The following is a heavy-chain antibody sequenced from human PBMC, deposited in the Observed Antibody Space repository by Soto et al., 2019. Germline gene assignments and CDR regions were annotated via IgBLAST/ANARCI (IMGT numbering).Heavy chain of an antibody. D-gene: IGHD3-10*01. V-gene: IGHV4-4*07. CDR3: ARDGLDVSGSYSTSYYFDY. CDR1: GGSISSYY. Sequence: PSETLSLTCTVSGGSISSYYWSWIRQPAGKGLEWIGRIYTSGSTNYNPSLKSRVTMSVDTSKNQFSLKLSSVTAADTAVYYCARDGLDVSGSYSTSYYFDYWGQGTLVTVS. CDR2: IYTSGST. J-gene: IGHJ4*02.